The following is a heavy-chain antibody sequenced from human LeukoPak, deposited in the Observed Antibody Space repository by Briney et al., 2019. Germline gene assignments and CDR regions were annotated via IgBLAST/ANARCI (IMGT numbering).Heavy chain of an antibody. CDR1: GGSISSYY. CDR3: AGGYDQDY. D-gene: IGHD5-12*01. V-gene: IGHV4-59*01. Sequence: PSETLSPTCTVSGGSISSYYWSWLRQPPGKGLEWIGYIYYSGSTNYNPSLKSRVTISVDTSKNQFSLKLSSVTAADTAVYYCAGGYDQDYWGQGTLVTVSS. J-gene: IGHJ4*02. CDR2: IYYSGST.